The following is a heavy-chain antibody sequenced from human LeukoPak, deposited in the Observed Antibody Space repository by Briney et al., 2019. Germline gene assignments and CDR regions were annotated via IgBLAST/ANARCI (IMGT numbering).Heavy chain of an antibody. D-gene: IGHD6-13*01. CDR1: GYSISSGYY. J-gene: IGHJ3*02. Sequence: SETLSLTCAVSGYSISSGYYWGWIRQPPGKGLEWIGSIYHSGSTYYNPSLKSRVTISVDTSKNQFSLKLSSVTAADTAVYYCARRSSLLAFDIWGRGTMVTVSS. CDR2: IYHSGST. V-gene: IGHV4-38-2*01. CDR3: ARRSSLLAFDI.